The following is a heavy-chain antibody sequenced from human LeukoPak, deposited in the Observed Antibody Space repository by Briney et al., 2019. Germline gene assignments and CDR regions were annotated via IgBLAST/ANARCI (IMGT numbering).Heavy chain of an antibody. CDR1: GYTFTGYY. Sequence: ASVKVSCKASGYTFTGYYMHWVRQAPGQGLEWMGWISPTSGGTNYAQEFQGRVTMTRDTSISTAYMELSRLRSDDTAIYFCTRAPGEGTYSDYWGQGTLVTVSP. V-gene: IGHV1-2*02. D-gene: IGHD7-27*01. CDR3: TRAPGEGTYSDY. CDR2: ISPTSGGT. J-gene: IGHJ4*02.